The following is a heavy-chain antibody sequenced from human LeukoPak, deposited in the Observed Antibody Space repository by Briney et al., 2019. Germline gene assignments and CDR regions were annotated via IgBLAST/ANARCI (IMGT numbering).Heavy chain of an antibody. V-gene: IGHV3-11*03. Sequence: GGSLGLSCAASGFTFSDYYMSWIRQAPGKGLEWVSYISSSNTYTNYAGSVKGRFTISRDDAKNSLYLQMNSLRAEDTAVYYCARSRSYYPADYWGQGTPVTVSS. CDR1: GFTFSDYY. CDR3: ARSRSYYPADY. J-gene: IGHJ4*02. D-gene: IGHD1-26*01. CDR2: ISSSNTYT.